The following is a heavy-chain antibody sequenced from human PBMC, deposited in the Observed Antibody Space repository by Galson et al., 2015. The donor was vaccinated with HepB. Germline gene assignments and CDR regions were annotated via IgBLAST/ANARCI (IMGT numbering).Heavy chain of an antibody. J-gene: IGHJ3*02. CDR1: GFTFSRYS. Sequence: SLRLSCAASGFTFSRYSMNWVRQAPGKGLEWVSYISSSSSTIYYADSVKGRFTISRDNAKNSLYLQMNSLRAEDTAVYYCARRGWEGAFDIWGQGTMVTVSS. CDR3: ARRGWEGAFDI. V-gene: IGHV3-48*01. CDR2: ISSSSSTI. D-gene: IGHD1-26*01.